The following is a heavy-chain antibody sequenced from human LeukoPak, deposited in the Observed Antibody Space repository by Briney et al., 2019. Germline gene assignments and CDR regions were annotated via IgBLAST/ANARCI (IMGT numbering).Heavy chain of an antibody. D-gene: IGHD3-22*01. CDR1: GGSISSGDYY. Sequence: SQTLSLTCTVSGGSISSGDYYWSWIRQPPGKGLEWIGYIYYSGSTYYNPSLKSRVTISVDTSKNQFSLKLSSVTAADTAVYYCARVPFRSYYDSSGYCFDYCGPGTLVTVSS. V-gene: IGHV4-30-4*01. CDR2: IYYSGST. CDR3: ARVPFRSYYDSSGYCFDY. J-gene: IGHJ4*02.